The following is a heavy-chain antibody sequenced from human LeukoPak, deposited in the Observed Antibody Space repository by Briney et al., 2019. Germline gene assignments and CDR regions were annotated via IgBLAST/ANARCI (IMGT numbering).Heavy chain of an antibody. Sequence: ASVKVSCKASGYTFTSYGISWVRQAPGQGLEWMGWISAYNGNTNYAQKLQGRVTMTTDTSTSTAYMELRSLRSEDTAVYYCARELPIAAAGYYYYYYGMDVWGQGTTVTVSS. CDR2: ISAYNGNT. V-gene: IGHV1-18*01. J-gene: IGHJ6*02. CDR1: GYTFTSYG. CDR3: ARELPIAAAGYYYYYYGMDV. D-gene: IGHD6-13*01.